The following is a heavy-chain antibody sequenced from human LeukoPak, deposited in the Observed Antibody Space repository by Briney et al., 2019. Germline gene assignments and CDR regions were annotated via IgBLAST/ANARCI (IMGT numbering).Heavy chain of an antibody. J-gene: IGHJ3*02. D-gene: IGHD5-18*01. Sequence: SQTLSLTCTVSGGSISSGSYYWSWIRQPAGEGLGWIGRIYTSGSTNYNPSLKSRVTISVDTSKNQFSLKLSSVTAADTAVYYCASEYSYGLDAFDIWGQGTMVTVSS. V-gene: IGHV4-61*02. CDR2: IYTSGST. CDR3: ASEYSYGLDAFDI. CDR1: GGSISSGSYY.